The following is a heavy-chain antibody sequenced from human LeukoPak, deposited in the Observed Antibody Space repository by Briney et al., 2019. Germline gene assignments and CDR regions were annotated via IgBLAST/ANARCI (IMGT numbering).Heavy chain of an antibody. CDR3: AKGSQKIDY. CDR1: GFTFSSYA. V-gene: IGHV3-23*01. J-gene: IGHJ4*02. Sequence: TGGSLRLSCATSGFTFSSYAMSWVRQAPGKGLEWVSAISGNGVSTYYADSVKGRFTISRDNSKNTMYLHMNSLRAEDTAVFYCAKGSQKIDYWGQGTLVTVSS. CDR2: ISGNGVST.